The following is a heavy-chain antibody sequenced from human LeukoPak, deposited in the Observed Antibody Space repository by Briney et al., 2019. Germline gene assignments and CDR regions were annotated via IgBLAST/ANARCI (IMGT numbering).Heavy chain of an antibody. J-gene: IGHJ4*02. CDR2: IRYDGSNK. V-gene: IGHV3-30*02. CDR1: GFTFSSYG. Sequence: GGSLRLSCAASGFTFSSYGMHWVRQAPGKGLEWVAFIRYDGSNKYYADSVKGRFTISRDNPKNTLYLQMNSLRAEDTAVYYCAKDCSSSSVYWGQGTLVTVSS. CDR3: AKDCSSSSVY. D-gene: IGHD6-6*01.